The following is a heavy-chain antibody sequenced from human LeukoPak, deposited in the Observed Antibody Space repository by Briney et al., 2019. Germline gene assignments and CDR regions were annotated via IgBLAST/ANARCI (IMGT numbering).Heavy chain of an antibody. J-gene: IGHJ3*02. CDR3: ARGRDYGDYEAFDI. CDR2: IYYSGST. D-gene: IGHD4-17*01. V-gene: IGHV4-59*01. CDR1: GGSISSYY. Sequence: SETLSLTCTVSGGSISSYYWSWIRQPPGKGLEWIGYIYYSGSTNYNPSLKSRVTISVDTSKNQFSLKLSSVTAADTAVYYCARGRDYGDYEAFDIWGQGTMVTVSS.